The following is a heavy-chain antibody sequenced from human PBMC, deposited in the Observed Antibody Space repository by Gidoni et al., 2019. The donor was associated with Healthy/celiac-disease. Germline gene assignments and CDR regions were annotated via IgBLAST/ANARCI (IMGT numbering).Heavy chain of an antibody. J-gene: IGHJ4*02. Sequence: EVQLVESGGGLVQPGRSLRLSCAASGFTFDDYAMHWVRQAPGKGLEWVSGISWNSGSIGYADSVKGRFTISRDNAKNSLYLQMNSLRAEDTALYYCAKDRSGQWLVGFDYWGQGTLVTVSS. D-gene: IGHD6-19*01. CDR1: GFTFDDYA. CDR3: AKDRSGQWLVGFDY. CDR2: ISWNSGSI. V-gene: IGHV3-9*01.